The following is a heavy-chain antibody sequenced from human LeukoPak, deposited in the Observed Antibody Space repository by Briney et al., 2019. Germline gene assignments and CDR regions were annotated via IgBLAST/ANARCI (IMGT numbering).Heavy chain of an antibody. V-gene: IGHV1-69*05. CDR2: IIPIFGTA. J-gene: IGHJ5*02. Sequence: ASVKVSCKASGGTFSSYAISWVRQAPGQGLEWMGGIIPIFGTANYAQKFQGRVTITTDESTSTVYMELNSLKSEDTAVYYCARGHGSSWLHWFDPWGQGTLVTVSS. CDR1: GGTFSSYA. CDR3: ARGHGSSWLHWFDP. D-gene: IGHD6-13*01.